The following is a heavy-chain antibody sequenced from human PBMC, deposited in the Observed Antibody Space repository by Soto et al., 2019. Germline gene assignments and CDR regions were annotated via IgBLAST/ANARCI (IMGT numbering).Heavy chain of an antibody. CDR3: ARDTSYFCGSSCRLKGATDI. D-gene: IGHD2-15*01. V-gene: IGHV4-59*01. CDR2: IYYSGST. CDR1: GGSISSYY. Sequence: SETLSLTCTVSGGSISSYYWSWIRQPPGKGLEWIGYIYYSGSTNYNPSLKSRVTISVDTSKNQFSLKLSSVTAADTAVYYCARDTSYFCGSSCRLKGATDIWGQGTIGTLS. J-gene: IGHJ3*02.